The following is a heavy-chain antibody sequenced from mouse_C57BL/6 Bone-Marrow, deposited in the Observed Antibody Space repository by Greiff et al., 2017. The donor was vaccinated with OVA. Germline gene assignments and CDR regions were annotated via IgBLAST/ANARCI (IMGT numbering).Heavy chain of an antibody. CDR3: ATLYYGNFFWFAY. D-gene: IGHD2-1*01. CDR1: GYTFTSYW. Sequence: QVQLKQPGAELVKPGASVKLSCKASGYTFTSYWMHWVKQRPGQGLEWIGMIHPNSGSTNYNEKFKSKATLTVDKSSSTAYMQLSSLTSEDSSVYYCATLYYGNFFWFAYWGQGTLVTVSA. V-gene: IGHV1-64*01. J-gene: IGHJ3*01. CDR2: IHPNSGST.